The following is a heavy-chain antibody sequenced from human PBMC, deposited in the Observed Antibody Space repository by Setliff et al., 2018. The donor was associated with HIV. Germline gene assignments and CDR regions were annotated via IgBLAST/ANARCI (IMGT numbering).Heavy chain of an antibody. Sequence: SETLSLTCTVSGDSITSDAFYWMNWIRQPAGKGLEWIGRIYTSWSTNYNPSLKSRVSMSVDTSKNQFSLKLSSVTVADTAVYYCARDRDYYYYMDVWGKGTTVTVSS. CDR2: IYTSWST. V-gene: IGHV4-61*02. J-gene: IGHJ6*03. CDR3: ARDRDYYYYMDV. CDR1: GDSITSDAFY.